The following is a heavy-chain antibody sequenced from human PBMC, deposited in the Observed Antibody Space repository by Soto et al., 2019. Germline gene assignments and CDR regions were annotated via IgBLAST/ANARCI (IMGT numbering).Heavy chain of an antibody. J-gene: IGHJ4*02. D-gene: IGHD2-15*01. CDR2: TYYRSKWYN. V-gene: IGHV6-1*01. Sequence: PSQTLSLTWAISWDSVSSSSAAWTWIRQSPSRGLEWLGRTYYRSKWYNDYAISVKSRITIDPDTSKNQFSLQLKSATPDDTAVYYCVRSPSSGCCYSHCGQGTLFTFSS. CDR3: VRSPSSGCCYSH. CDR1: WDSVSSSSAA.